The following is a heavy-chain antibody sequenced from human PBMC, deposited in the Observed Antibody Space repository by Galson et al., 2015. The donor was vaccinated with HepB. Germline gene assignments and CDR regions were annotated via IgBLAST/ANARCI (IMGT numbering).Heavy chain of an antibody. Sequence: SVKGSCKASGGTFSSYAISWVRQAPGQGLEWMGGIIPIFGTANYAQKFQGRVTITADESTSTAYMELSSLRSEDTAVCYCARGQYQLTDFDYWGQGTLVTVSS. CDR3: ARGQYQLTDFDY. J-gene: IGHJ4*02. CDR1: GGTFSSYA. V-gene: IGHV1-69*13. CDR2: IIPIFGTA. D-gene: IGHD2-2*01.